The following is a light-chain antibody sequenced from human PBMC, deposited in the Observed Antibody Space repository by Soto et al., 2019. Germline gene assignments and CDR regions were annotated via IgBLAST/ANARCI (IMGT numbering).Light chain of an antibody. V-gene: IGKV3-11*01. CDR1: QSVSSN. Sequence: EIVLTQSPVTVSLSPGERATLSCRASQSVSSNLAWYQQRPGQAPRLLIFDASRRATGIPARFSGSGFGTDFTLAISSLEPEDFAVYYCQHRSNWPWTFGQGTKV. CDR3: QHRSNWPWT. CDR2: DAS. J-gene: IGKJ1*01.